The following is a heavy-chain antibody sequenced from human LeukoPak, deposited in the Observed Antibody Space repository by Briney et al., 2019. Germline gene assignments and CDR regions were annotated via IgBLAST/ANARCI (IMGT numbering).Heavy chain of an antibody. V-gene: IGHV3-23*01. CDR1: GFTFSSYA. D-gene: IGHD3-10*01. CDR2: VTASAGNT. CDR3: SKGDYYGSGSTFKNGMEV. J-gene: IGHJ6*02. Sequence: GGSLRLSCAASGFTFSSYAMSWVRQAPGKGLERVSAVTASAGNTYYADSVKGRFTISKDNSKNTLYLQVNSLRAEDTAVYYCSKGDYYGSGSTFKNGMEVWAKGPRSPSP.